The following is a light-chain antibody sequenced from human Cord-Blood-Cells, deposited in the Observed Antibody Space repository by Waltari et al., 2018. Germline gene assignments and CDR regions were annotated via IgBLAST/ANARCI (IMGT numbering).Light chain of an antibody. CDR2: GAS. V-gene: IGKV3-20*01. Sequence: EIVLTQSPGTLSLSPGERVTLSCRASQRVSSSYLAWYQQKPGQAPRLRIYGASSRATGIPDRFSGSGSGTDFTLTISRLEPEDFAVYYCQQYGSSYTFGQGTKLEIK. J-gene: IGKJ2*01. CDR1: QRVSSSY. CDR3: QQYGSSYT.